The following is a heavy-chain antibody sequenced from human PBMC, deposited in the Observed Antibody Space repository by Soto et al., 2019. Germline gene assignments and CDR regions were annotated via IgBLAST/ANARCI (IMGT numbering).Heavy chain of an antibody. CDR2: INHSGST. CDR3: ARGGTADIVVVPAAMTPVPLIYYFDY. J-gene: IGHJ4*02. CDR1: GGSFSGYY. V-gene: IGHV4-34*01. D-gene: IGHD2-2*01. Sequence: QVQLQQWGAGLLKPSETLSLTCAVYGGSFSGYYWSWIRQPPGKGLEWIGEINHSGSTNYNPSLKSRVTISVDTSKNQFSLKLSSVTAADTAVYYCARGGTADIVVVPAAMTPVPLIYYFDYWGQGTLVTVSS.